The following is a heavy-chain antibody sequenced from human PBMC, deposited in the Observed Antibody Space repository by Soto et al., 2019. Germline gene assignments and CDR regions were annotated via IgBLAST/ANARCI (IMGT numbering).Heavy chain of an antibody. J-gene: IGHJ6*02. CDR1: GYGFASYD. CDR2: MNPNSGNT. Sequence: GAPVTVSWKASGYGFASYDMNCVRQDTGQGLEWMGWMNPNSGNTGYAQKFQGRVTMTTDTSTSTAYMELRSLRSDDTAVYYCARDGFEYSSSWVDYYYGMDVWGQGTTVGVSS. CDR3: ARDGFEYSSSWVDYYYGMDV. V-gene: IGHV1-8*01. D-gene: IGHD6-13*01.